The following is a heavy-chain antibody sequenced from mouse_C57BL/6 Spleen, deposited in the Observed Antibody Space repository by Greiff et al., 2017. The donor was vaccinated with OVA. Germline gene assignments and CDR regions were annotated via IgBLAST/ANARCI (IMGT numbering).Heavy chain of an antibody. D-gene: IGHD1-1*01. V-gene: IGHV1-80*01. J-gene: IGHJ4*01. CDR1: GYAFSSYW. CDR3: ARDGSSHLYYAMDY. Sequence: VMLVESGAELVKPGASVKISCKASGYAFSSYWMNWVKQRPGKGLEWIGQIYPGDGDTNYNGKFKGQATLTADKSSSTAYMQLSSLTSEDSAVYFCARDGSSHLYYAMDYWGQGTSVTVSS. CDR2: IYPGDGDT.